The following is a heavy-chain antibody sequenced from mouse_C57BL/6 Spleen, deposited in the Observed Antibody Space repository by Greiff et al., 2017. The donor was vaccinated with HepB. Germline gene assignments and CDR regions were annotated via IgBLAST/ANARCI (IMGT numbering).Heavy chain of an antibody. CDR1: GFTFSSYG. V-gene: IGHV5-6*01. Sequence: EVMLVESGGDLVKPGGSLKLSCAASGFTFSSYGMSWVRQTPDKRLEWVATISSGGSYTYYPDSVKGRFNISRDNAKHTLYLQMGSLKSEDTAMYYCARQAYYSNYGAWFAYWGQGTLVTVSA. D-gene: IGHD2-5*01. CDR3: ARQAYYSNYGAWFAY. J-gene: IGHJ3*01. CDR2: ISSGGSYT.